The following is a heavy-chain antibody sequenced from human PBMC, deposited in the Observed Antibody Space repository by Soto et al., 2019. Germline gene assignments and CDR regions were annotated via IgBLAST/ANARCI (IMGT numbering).Heavy chain of an antibody. J-gene: IGHJ4*02. D-gene: IGHD3-3*01. CDR2: IYHSGST. CDR3: ASNLEYYDFWSGPLYFDY. V-gene: IGHV4-4*02. CDR1: GGSISTSNW. Sequence: SETLSLTCAVSGGSISTSNWWSWVRQPPGKGLEWIGEIYHSGSTNYNPSLKSRVTISVDKSKNQFSLKLSSVTAADTAVYYCASNLEYYDFWSGPLYFDYWGQGTLVTVSS.